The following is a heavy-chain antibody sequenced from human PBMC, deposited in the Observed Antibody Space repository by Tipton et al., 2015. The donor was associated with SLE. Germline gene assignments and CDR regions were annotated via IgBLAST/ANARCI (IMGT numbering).Heavy chain of an antibody. Sequence: LSLTCAVYGGSFSGYYWSWIRQPPGKGLEWIGEINHSGSTNYNPSLKSRVTISVDMSKNQVSLTLSSVTAADTAVYYCARVAPTEVFDYWGQGTLVTVSS. CDR2: INHSGST. V-gene: IGHV4-34*01. D-gene: IGHD1-1*01. J-gene: IGHJ4*02. CDR3: ARVAPTEVFDY. CDR1: GGSFSGYY.